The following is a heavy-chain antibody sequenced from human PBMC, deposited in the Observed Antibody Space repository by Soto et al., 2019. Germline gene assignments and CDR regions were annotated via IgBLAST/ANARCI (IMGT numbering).Heavy chain of an antibody. D-gene: IGHD3-22*01. J-gene: IGHJ1*01. CDR3: TRENYESKGYYPMSL. CDR1: GGTFSNDI. V-gene: IGHV1-69*08. CDR2: INVALDTT. Sequence: SVKVSCKTSGGTFSNDIITWVRQAPGQGLEWMGRINVALDTTNYAHNFQGRVTIGADTSTSIAYMELSSLRSEDTAVYYCTRENYESKGYYPMSLWGQGSLVT.